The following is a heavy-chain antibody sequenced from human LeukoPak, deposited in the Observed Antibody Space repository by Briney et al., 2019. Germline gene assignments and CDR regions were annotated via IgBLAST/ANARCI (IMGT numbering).Heavy chain of an antibody. CDR2: IKEEGSER. CDR1: SFTFSVPW. D-gene: IGHD6-13*01. CDR3: ARGGEQQLILDYYNYGMDV. Sequence: PGGSLRLSCEGSSFTFSVPWMNWVRQTPGRGLKWVASIKEEGSERQNVGSVKDRFSISRDNTKGSLFLQLNRLRAEGTAVYYCARGGEQQLILDYYNYGMDVWGQKTTVTVPS. V-gene: IGHV3-7*03. J-gene: IGHJ6*02.